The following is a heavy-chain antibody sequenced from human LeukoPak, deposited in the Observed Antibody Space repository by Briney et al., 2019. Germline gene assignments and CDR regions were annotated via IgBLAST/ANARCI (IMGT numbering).Heavy chain of an antibody. Sequence: GGSLRLSCAASGFTFSSYYMNWLPQAPGKGLEWVSSISSSSSYIYYADSVKDRLTISRDTAKNSLYLQMNSLRDEDTAVYYCARAYCSGGSCYPFDYWGQGTLVTVSS. V-gene: IGHV3-21*01. CDR2: ISSSSSYI. CDR1: GFTFSSYY. J-gene: IGHJ4*02. CDR3: ARAYCSGGSCYPFDY. D-gene: IGHD2-15*01.